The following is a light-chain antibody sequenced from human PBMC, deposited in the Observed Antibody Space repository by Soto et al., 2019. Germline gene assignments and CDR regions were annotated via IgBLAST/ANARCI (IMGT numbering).Light chain of an antibody. J-gene: IGKJ3*01. CDR1: QSVLYSSNNKNY. CDR3: QQYYSTPLT. Sequence: DIVMTQSPDSLAVSLGERATINCKSSQSVLYSSNNKNYLAWYQQKPGQPPKLLIYWASTRESGVPDRFSGSGSGTDFTLTISSLQAKDVAVYYCQQYYSTPLTFGPGTRVAIK. CDR2: WAS. V-gene: IGKV4-1*01.